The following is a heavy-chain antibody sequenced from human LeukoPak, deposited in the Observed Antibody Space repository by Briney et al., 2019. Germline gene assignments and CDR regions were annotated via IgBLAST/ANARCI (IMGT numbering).Heavy chain of an antibody. Sequence: KPSETLSLTCTVSSYSISSGYHWGWIXQPPGKGLEWIGNIYRSGITYYNPSLKSRVTMSVDTSKNQFSLKLSSVTAADTAIYYCARVNWVVDYWGQGTLVTVSS. J-gene: IGHJ4*02. V-gene: IGHV4-38-2*02. CDR3: ARVNWVVDY. CDR1: SYSISSGYH. CDR2: IYRSGIT. D-gene: IGHD1-1*01.